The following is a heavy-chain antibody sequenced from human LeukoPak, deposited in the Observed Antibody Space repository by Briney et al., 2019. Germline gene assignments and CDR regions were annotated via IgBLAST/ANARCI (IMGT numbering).Heavy chain of an antibody. J-gene: IGHJ4*02. Sequence: GASVKVSCKASGYTFTSYAMHWVRQAPGQRLEWMGWINAGNGNTKYSQKFQGRVTITRDTSASTAYMELSSLRSEDTAVYYCARDYGRIAAPPRLYFDYWGQGTLVTVSS. CDR1: GYTFTSYA. V-gene: IGHV1-3*01. D-gene: IGHD2-15*01. CDR3: ARDYGRIAAPPRLYFDY. CDR2: INAGNGNT.